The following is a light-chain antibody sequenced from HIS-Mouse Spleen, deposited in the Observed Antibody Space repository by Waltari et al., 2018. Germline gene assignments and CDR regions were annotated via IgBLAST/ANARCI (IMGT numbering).Light chain of an antibody. Sequence: SYELTQPPSVSVSPGQTARITCSGDALPKKYAYWYQQKSGQAPVLVIYEDSKRSSGIPEGFSGSSSGTMATLTISGAQVEDDADYYCYSTDSSGNHRVFGGGTKLTVL. CDR1: ALPKKY. CDR3: YSTDSSGNHRV. CDR2: EDS. V-gene: IGLV3-10*01. J-gene: IGLJ2*01.